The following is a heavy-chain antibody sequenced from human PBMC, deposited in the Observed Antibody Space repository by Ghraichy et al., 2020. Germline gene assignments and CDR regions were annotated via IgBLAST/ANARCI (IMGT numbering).Heavy chain of an antibody. CDR1: GYSFTSYD. Sequence: ASVKVSCKASGYSFTSYDISWVRQAPGQGLEWMGWISAYNGDTNYAQKFQGRVTMTADTSTSTAYMELRSLRSDDTAVYYCARSGSCSSSRCYTGWFDPWGQGTLVIVSS. V-gene: IGHV1-18*01. CDR2: ISAYNGDT. D-gene: IGHD2-2*02. CDR3: ARSGSCSSSRCYTGWFDP. J-gene: IGHJ5*02.